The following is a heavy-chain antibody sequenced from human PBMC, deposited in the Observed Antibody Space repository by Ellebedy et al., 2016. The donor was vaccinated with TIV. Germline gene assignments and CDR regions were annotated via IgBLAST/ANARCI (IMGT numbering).Heavy chain of an antibody. Sequence: GESLKISXAASGFTFSSYWMSWVRQAPGKGLEWVSAISGSGGSTYYADSVKGRFTISRDNSKNTLYLQMNSLRAEDTAVYYCAKVLLIAAAIYFDYWGQGTLVTVSS. V-gene: IGHV3-23*01. CDR2: ISGSGGST. J-gene: IGHJ4*02. CDR1: GFTFSSYW. D-gene: IGHD6-13*01. CDR3: AKVLLIAAAIYFDY.